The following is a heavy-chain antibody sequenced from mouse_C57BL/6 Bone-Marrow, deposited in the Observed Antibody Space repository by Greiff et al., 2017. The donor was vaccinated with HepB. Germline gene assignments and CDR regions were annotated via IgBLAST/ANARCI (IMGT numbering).Heavy chain of an antibody. J-gene: IGHJ4*01. V-gene: IGHV14-2*01. CDR2: IDPEDGET. CDR3: AEGIYGNYLYYAMDY. CDR1: GFNIKDYY. D-gene: IGHD2-1*01. Sequence: VQLQQSGAELVKPGASVKLSCTASGFNIKDYYMHWVKQRTEQGLEWIGRIDPEDGETKYAPKFQGKATITADTSSNTAYLQLSSLTSEATAVYYCAEGIYGNYLYYAMDYWGQGTSVTVSS.